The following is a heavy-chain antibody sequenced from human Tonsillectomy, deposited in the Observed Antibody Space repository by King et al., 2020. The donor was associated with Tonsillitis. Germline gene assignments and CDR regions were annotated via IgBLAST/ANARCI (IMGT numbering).Heavy chain of an antibody. V-gene: IGHV3-23*03. J-gene: IGHJ3*02. CDR3: ARGDGAGAFDI. CDR2: IYTVIGGGRT. Sequence: DVQLVESGGGLVQPGGSLRLSCAASKFTLSNYATSWVRQAPGKGLEWVSVIYTVIGGGRTVYAQSVKGRFSISRDDSKTTVDLQMNSLRPEDTAVYYCARGDGAGAFDIWGQGTTVTVSS. CDR1: KFTLSNYA. D-gene: IGHD3-16*01.